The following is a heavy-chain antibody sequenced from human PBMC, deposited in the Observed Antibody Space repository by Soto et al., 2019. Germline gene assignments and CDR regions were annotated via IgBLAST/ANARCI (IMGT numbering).Heavy chain of an antibody. CDR3: ARSGRGGRDTPGTNYYYAMDV. CDR2: IIPIFGTP. V-gene: IGHV1-69*01. Sequence: QVQVVQSGAEVKKPGSSVKVSCKASGGTFSSYGISWLRRAPGQGLEWMGGIIPIFGTPNYAQRFQGRVTITADESTTTVYMELSRLRFEDTAMYYCARSGRGGRDTPGTNYYYAMDVWGQGATVTVSS. D-gene: IGHD2-15*01. J-gene: IGHJ6*02. CDR1: GGTFSSYG.